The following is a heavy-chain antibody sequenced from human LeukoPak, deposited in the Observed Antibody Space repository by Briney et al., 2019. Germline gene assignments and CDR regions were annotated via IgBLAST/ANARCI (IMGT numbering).Heavy chain of an antibody. CDR3: ARYFSTAFDI. CDR1: GFTFSNYG. V-gene: IGHV3-30*02. D-gene: IGHD3-9*01. CDR2: IRYDGSNI. Sequence: GGSLRLSCAASGFTFSNYGMHWARQAPGKGLEWVAFIRYDGSNIYYADSVKGQFTVSRDDSKNTLYLQMNSLRVDDTAVYYCARYFSTAFDIWGQGTMVTVSS. J-gene: IGHJ3*02.